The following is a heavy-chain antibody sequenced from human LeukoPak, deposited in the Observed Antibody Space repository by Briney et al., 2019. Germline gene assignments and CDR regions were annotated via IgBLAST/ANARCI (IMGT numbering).Heavy chain of an antibody. CDR3: ARGGTLTTSYYYYYMDV. D-gene: IGHD4-11*01. CDR1: GGTFSSYA. Sequence: SVKVSSKASGGTFSSYAISWVRQAPGQGLEWMGRIIPGFATPEYAQKFQGRVTITTDESTSTVYMEMSGLRSEDTALYYCARGGTLTTSYYYYYMDVWGKGTTVTVSS. J-gene: IGHJ6*03. V-gene: IGHV1-69*05. CDR2: IIPGFATP.